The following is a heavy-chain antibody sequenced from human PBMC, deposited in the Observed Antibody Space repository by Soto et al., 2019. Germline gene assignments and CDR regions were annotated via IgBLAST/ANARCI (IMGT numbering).Heavy chain of an antibody. J-gene: IGHJ4*02. CDR1: GFTFRSYA. D-gene: IGHD6-13*01. Sequence: GGSLRLSCAASGFTFRSYAMSWVRQAPGKGLEWVSAISGSGGSTYYADSVKGRLTISRDNSKNTLYLEMNSLRAEDTAVYYCAKGGPSSSWYEGYFDHWGQGTLVTVS. CDR2: ISGSGGST. CDR3: AKGGPSSSWYEGYFDH. V-gene: IGHV3-23*01.